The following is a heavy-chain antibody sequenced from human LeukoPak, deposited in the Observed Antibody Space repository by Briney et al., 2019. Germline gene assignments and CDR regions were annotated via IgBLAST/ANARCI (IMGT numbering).Heavy chain of an antibody. CDR3: AGTTSFDY. J-gene: IGHJ4*02. V-gene: IGHV4-59*01. CDR2: IYYSGST. CDR1: GGSISSYY. Sequence: SETLSLTCTVSGGSISSYYWSWIRQPPGKGLEWIGYIYYSGSTNYNPSLKSRVTISVDTSKNQFSLKLSSVTAADTAVYYCAGTTSFDYWGQGTLVTVRS. D-gene: IGHD4-17*01.